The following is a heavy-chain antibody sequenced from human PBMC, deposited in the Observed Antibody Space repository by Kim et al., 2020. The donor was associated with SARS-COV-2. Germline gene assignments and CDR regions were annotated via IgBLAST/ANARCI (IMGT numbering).Heavy chain of an antibody. J-gene: IGHJ2*01. V-gene: IGHV1-18*01. CDR2: ISAYNGNT. Sequence: ASVKVSCKASGYTFTSYGISWVRQAPGQGLEWMGWISAYNGNTNYAQKLQGRVTMTTDTSTSTAYMELRSLRSDDTAVYYCARDRPDLGQGYFDLWGRGTLVTVSS. CDR1: GYTFTSYG. CDR3: ARDRPDLGQGYFDL.